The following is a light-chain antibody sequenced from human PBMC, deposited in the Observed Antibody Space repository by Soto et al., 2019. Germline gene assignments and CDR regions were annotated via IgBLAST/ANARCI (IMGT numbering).Light chain of an antibody. CDR1: QSINRY. CDR3: QQSYSTLFT. V-gene: IGKV1-39*01. J-gene: IGKJ4*01. Sequence: DIQMTQSPSSLSASVGDRVTITCRASQSINRYLNWYQQKPGKAPKLLIYAASSLQSGVPSRFSGSGSGTDFTLTISSLQPEDFATYYCQQSYSTLFTFGGGTKVEIK. CDR2: AAS.